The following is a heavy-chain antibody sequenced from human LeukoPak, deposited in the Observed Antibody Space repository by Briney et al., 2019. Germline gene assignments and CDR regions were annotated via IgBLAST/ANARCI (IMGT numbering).Heavy chain of an antibody. D-gene: IGHD3-22*01. Sequence: PGGFLRLSCAASGFTFSSYAMSWVRQAPGKGLEWVANIKQDGSEKYYVDSVKGRFTISRDNAKNSLYLQMNSLRAEDTAVYYCARNYDSSGYYYPPYFDYWGQGTLVTVSS. CDR1: GFTFSSYA. CDR3: ARNYDSSGYYYPPYFDY. V-gene: IGHV3-7*01. CDR2: IKQDGSEK. J-gene: IGHJ4*02.